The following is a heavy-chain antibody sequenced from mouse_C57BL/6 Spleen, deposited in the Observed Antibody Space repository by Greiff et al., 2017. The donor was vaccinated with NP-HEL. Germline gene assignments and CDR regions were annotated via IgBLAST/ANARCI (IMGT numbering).Heavy chain of an antibody. D-gene: IGHD2-4*01. J-gene: IGHJ4*01. CDR3: ARSLYYDYDYAMDY. Sequence: EVQLQESEPELVKPGASVKISCKASGYSFTGYYMNWVKQSPEKSLEWIGELNPSTGGTTYNQKFKAKATLTVDKSSSTAYMQLKSLTSEDSAVYYCARSLYYDYDYAMDYWGQGTSVTVSS. CDR2: LNPSTGGT. V-gene: IGHV1-42*01. CDR1: GYSFTGYY.